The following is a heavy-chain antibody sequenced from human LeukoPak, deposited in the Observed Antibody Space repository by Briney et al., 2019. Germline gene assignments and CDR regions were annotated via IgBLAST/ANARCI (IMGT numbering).Heavy chain of an antibody. D-gene: IGHD6-13*01. V-gene: IGHV3-30*18. Sequence: GGSLRLSCAASGFTFSSYGMHWVRQAPGKGLEWVAVISYDGSNKYYADSVKGRFTISRDNSKNMLYLQMNSLRAEDTAVYYCAKISSLDYWGQGTLVTVSS. CDR1: GFTFSSYG. J-gene: IGHJ4*02. CDR2: ISYDGSNK. CDR3: AKISSLDY.